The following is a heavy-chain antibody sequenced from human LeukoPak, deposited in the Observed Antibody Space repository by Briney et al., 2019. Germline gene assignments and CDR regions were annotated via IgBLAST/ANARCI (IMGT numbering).Heavy chain of an antibody. CDR2: IYSGGST. D-gene: IGHD6-19*01. Sequence: GGSLRLSCAASGFTVSSNYMSWVRQAPGKGLEWVSVIYSGGSTYYADSVKGRFTISRDNAKNTLYLQMNSLRAEDTAVYYCARVVVAVAGTSWDYWGQGTLVTVSS. CDR1: GFTVSSNY. V-gene: IGHV3-66*01. CDR3: ARVVVAVAGTSWDY. J-gene: IGHJ4*02.